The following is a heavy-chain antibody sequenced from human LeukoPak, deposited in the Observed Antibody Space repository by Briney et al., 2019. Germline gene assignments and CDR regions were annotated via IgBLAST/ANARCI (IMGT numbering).Heavy chain of an antibody. CDR2: IKQDGSEK. CDR3: ARDPERYCSDGSCYRGGLDY. CDR1: GFTFSSYW. V-gene: IGHV3-7*01. D-gene: IGHD2-15*01. Sequence: PGGSLRLSYAASGFTFSSYWMSWVRQAPGKGLEWVANIKQDGSEKYYVDSVKGRFTISRDNAKNSLYLQMNSLRAEDTAVYYYARDPERYCSDGSCYRGGLDYWGQGTLVTVSS. J-gene: IGHJ4*02.